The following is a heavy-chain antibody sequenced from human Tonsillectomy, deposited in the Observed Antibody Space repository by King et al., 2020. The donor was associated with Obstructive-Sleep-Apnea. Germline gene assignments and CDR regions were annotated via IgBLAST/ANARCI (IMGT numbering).Heavy chain of an antibody. D-gene: IGHD2-21*02. J-gene: IGHJ4*02. CDR2: IYYSGST. CDR3: ARGGRKYCGGDCYSFDY. V-gene: IGHV4-59*01. Sequence: VQLQESGPGLVKPSETLSLTCTVSGGSISSYYWSWIRQPPGKGLEWIEYIYYSGSTNYNPSLKSRVTISVDTSKNPVSLKLSSVTAADTAVYYCARGGRKYCGGDCYSFDYWGQGTLVTVSS. CDR1: GGSISSYY.